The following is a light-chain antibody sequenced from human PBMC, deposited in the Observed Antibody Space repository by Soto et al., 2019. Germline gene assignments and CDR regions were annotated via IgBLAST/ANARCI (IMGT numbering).Light chain of an antibody. J-gene: IGKJ4*01. CDR3: QQYGSSPLT. V-gene: IGKV3-20*01. Sequence: EIVLTQSPGTLSLSPGERATLSCRASQSVSSSYLAWYQQKPGQAPRLLIYGASSRATGGPDRFSGSGSGTDFPLTISRLEPEDFAVFFCQQYGSSPLTFGVGTKVEIK. CDR2: GAS. CDR1: QSVSSSY.